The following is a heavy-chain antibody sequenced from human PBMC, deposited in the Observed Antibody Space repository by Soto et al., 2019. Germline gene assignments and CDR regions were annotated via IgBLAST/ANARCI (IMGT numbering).Heavy chain of an antibody. D-gene: IGHD3-10*01. CDR1: GYTFTGYY. J-gene: IGHJ6*02. Sequence: ASVKVSCKASGYTFTGYYMHWLRQAPGQGLEWMGWINPNSGGTNYAQKFQGWVTMTRDTSISTAYMELSRLRSDDTAVYYCARAGQPERGAYYYYGMDVWGQGTTVTVSS. V-gene: IGHV1-2*04. CDR3: ARAGQPERGAYYYYGMDV. CDR2: INPNSGGT.